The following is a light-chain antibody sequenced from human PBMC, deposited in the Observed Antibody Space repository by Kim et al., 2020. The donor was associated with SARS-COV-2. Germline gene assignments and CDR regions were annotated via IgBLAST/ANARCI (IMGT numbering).Light chain of an antibody. Sequence: STGDRVTCPCRASQGTSSYLAWYQQKPGKAPKLLIYAASTLQSGVPSRFSGSGSGTDFTLTISCLQSEDFATYYCQQYYSYPLLTFGGGTKVDIK. V-gene: IGKV1-8*01. J-gene: IGKJ4*01. CDR2: AAS. CDR3: QQYYSYPLLT. CDR1: QGTSSY.